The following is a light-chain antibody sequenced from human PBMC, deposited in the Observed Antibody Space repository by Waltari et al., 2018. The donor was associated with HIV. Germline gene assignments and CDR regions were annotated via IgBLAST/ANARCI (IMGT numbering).Light chain of an antibody. CDR2: DVS. CDR1: SSDVGGYDY. Sequence: QSALTQPPSVSGSPGQSVTISCTGTSSDVGGYDYVSWYQHHPVKAPKLMIYDVSERPSGVPDRFSGSKSGNTASLTISGLQAEDEADYYCSSYAGSYSVVFGGGTKLTVL. CDR3: SSYAGSYSVV. V-gene: IGLV2-11*01. J-gene: IGLJ2*01.